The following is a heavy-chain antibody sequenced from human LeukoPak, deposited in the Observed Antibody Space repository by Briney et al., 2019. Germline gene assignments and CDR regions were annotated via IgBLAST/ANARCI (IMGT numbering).Heavy chain of an antibody. J-gene: IGHJ4*02. CDR2: ISGSGGST. D-gene: IGHD5-18*01. Sequence: QSGGSLRLSCAASGFTFSSYAMSWVRQAPGKGLEWVSAISGSGGSTYYADSVKGRFTISRDNSKNTLYLQMNSLRAEDTAVYYWAKARGYSYATYDYWGQGTLVTVSS. CDR1: GFTFSSYA. V-gene: IGHV3-23*01. CDR3: AKARGYSYATYDY.